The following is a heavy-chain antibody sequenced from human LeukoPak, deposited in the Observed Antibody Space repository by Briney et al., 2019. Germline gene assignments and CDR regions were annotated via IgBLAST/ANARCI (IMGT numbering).Heavy chain of an antibody. CDR3: VRDVAPLPFDF. CDR2: INPSGGST. J-gene: IGHJ4*02. CDR1: GYTFTSYY. V-gene: IGHV1-46*01. D-gene: IGHD2-15*01. Sequence: ASVKVSCKASGYTFTSYYMHWVRQAPGQGLEWMGIINPSGGSTSYAQKFQGRVTMTTDTSTSTAYMELRSLTSGDTAVYYCVRDVAPLPFDFWGQGTLVTVSS.